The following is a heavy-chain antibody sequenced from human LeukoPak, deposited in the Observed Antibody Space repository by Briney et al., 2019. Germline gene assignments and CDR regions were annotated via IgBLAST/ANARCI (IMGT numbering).Heavy chain of an antibody. J-gene: IGHJ6*02. CDR1: GFTFNNYA. CDR3: AKDVRVGGGGMDV. CDR2: VSSNGFNT. Sequence: GGSLRLSCAASGFTFNNYAMNWVRQAPGKGLEWVSLVSSNGFNTYYADSEKGRFTISRDNSKNTVSLQMNSLRGEDTAVYYCAKDVRVGGGGMDVWGQGTPVTVSS. V-gene: IGHV3-23*01. D-gene: IGHD3-16*01.